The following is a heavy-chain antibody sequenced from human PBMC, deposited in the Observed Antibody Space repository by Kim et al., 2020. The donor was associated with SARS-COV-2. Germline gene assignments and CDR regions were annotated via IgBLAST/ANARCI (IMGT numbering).Heavy chain of an antibody. CDR3: ARADSTGRAWYFDL. J-gene: IGHJ2*01. V-gene: IGHV3-74*01. D-gene: IGHD6-19*01. Sequence: ADSGKGRFTISRDNAKDTLYLQMNSLRAEDTAVYYCARADSTGRAWYFDLWGRGTLVTVSS.